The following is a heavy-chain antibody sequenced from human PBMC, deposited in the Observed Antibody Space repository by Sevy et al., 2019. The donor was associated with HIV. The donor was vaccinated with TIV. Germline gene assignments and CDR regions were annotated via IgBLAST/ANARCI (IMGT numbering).Heavy chain of an antibody. J-gene: IGHJ4*02. CDR1: GFTFSSYG. D-gene: IGHD3-22*01. V-gene: IGHV3-33*01. CDR2: IWYDGSNK. CDR3: ARELYYYDSSGSPVDY. Sequence: GGSLRLSCAASGFTFSSYGMLWVRQAPGKGLEWVAVIWYDGSNKYYADSVKGRFTISRDNSKNTLYLQMNSLRAEDTAVYYCARELYYYDSSGSPVDYWGQGTLVTVSS.